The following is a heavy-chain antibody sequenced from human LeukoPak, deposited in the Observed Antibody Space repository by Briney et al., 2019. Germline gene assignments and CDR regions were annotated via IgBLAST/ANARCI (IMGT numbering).Heavy chain of an antibody. D-gene: IGHD2-21*02. V-gene: IGHV3-30*02. CDR2: IRFDGSDT. J-gene: IGHJ5*01. Sequence: GGSLRLSCAASGFTFRLFGMHWVRQAPGKGLEWVSFIRFDGSDTYHADSVKGRFTISRDNSKNTLYLQMNSLTSEDTAVYYCAKVKTDILIPDSWGQGTLVTVSS. CDR3: AKVKTDILIPDS. CDR1: GFTFRLFG.